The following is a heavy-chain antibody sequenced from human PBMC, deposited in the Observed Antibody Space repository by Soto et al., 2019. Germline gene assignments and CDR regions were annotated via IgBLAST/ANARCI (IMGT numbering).Heavy chain of an antibody. Sequence: QLQLQESGPGLVKPSETLSLTCSVSGDSISSSTNYWGWIRQPPGKGLEWIGSIYYSGSTYYNPSLKSRVTISVDTSINQFSLKLTSVTAADTAVYYCARPSRRGTTGWLPYFDSWGQGTLVTVSS. CDR3: ARPSRRGTTGWLPYFDS. CDR1: GDSISSSTNY. J-gene: IGHJ4*02. V-gene: IGHV4-39*01. CDR2: IYYSGST. D-gene: IGHD6-19*01.